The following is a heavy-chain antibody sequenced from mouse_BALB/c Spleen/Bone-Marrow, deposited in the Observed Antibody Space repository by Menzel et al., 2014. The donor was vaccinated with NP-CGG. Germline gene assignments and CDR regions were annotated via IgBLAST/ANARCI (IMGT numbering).Heavy chain of an antibody. CDR3: ARTGTYYAMDY. J-gene: IGHJ4*01. Sequence: QVQLKESGPGLVSPSQRAPITCTVSGFSLTSYGLHWVRQPPGKGLEWLVVIWSDGSTTYNSSLKSRLNIRKDNSKSXVFLKVNSLQTDDTAMYYCARTGTYYAMDYWGQGTSVTVSS. V-gene: IGHV2-6*02. CDR2: IWSDGST. CDR1: GFSLTSYG. D-gene: IGHD4-1*01.